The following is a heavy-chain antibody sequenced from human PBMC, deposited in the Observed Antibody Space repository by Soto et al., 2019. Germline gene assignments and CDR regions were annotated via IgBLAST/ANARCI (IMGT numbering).Heavy chain of an antibody. D-gene: IGHD2-2*01. J-gene: IGHJ4*02. CDR1: GGTFSSYA. CDR3: ARAPPSIVGSTSCYDY. Sequence: SVKVSCKASGGTFSSYAISWVRQAPGQGLEWMGGIIPIFGTANYAQKFQGRVTITADKSTSTAYMELSSLRSEDTAVYYCARAPPSIVGSTSCYDYWGQGXLLTVYS. CDR2: IIPIFGTA. V-gene: IGHV1-69*06.